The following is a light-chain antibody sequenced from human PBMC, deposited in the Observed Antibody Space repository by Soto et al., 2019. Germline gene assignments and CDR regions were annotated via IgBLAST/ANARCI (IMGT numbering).Light chain of an antibody. CDR3: QHRSNWPLVYT. CDR1: QSVGSC. Sequence: DIALIQSPATLSLSPGERATLSCRASQSVGSCLVWFQQRPGQAPRLLISEASNRATGIPARFSGSGSGTDFNLTISSLEPEDFAVDYCQHRSNWPLVYTFGQGTKLEIK. J-gene: IGKJ2*01. V-gene: IGKV3-11*01. CDR2: EAS.